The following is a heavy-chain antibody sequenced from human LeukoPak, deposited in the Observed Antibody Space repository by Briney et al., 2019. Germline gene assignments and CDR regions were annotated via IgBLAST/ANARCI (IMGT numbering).Heavy chain of an antibody. V-gene: IGHV3-48*04. CDR2: IGSSGSPI. Sequence: GGSLRLSCAASGFNFSTYSINWVRQAPGKGLEWVSYIGSSGSPIYYADSVKGRFTISRDNAKNSLNLQMDSLRAEDTAVYYCARDYPIAGRPRLFDYWGQGTLVTVSS. D-gene: IGHD6-6*01. CDR3: ARDYPIAGRPRLFDY. CDR1: GFNFSTYS. J-gene: IGHJ4*02.